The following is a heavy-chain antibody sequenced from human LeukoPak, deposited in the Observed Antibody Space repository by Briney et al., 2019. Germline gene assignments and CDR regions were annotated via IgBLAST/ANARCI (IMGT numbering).Heavy chain of an antibody. CDR2: INPNSGGT. D-gene: IGHD3-9*01. J-gene: IGHJ4*02. Sequence: ASVKVSFKASGGTFSIYAISWVRQAPGQGLEWMGWINPNSGGTNYAQKFQGRVTMTRDTSISTAYMELSRLRSDDTAVYYCARDLLYYDILTGPDYWGQGTLVTVSS. CDR1: GGTFSIYA. CDR3: ARDLLYYDILTGPDY. V-gene: IGHV1-2*02.